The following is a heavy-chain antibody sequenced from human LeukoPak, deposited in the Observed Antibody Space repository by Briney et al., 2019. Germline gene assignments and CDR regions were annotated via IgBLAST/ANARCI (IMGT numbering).Heavy chain of an antibody. J-gene: IGHJ3*02. CDR2: ISGSGGST. CDR1: GFTVCTYS. D-gene: IGHD2/OR15-2a*01. V-gene: IGHV3-23*01. CDR3: AKDNGIVVLTAGRAFDI. Sequence: GGSLRLSCADLGFTVCTYSMGWVGQAPGQGLDWFSSISGSGGSTYYAQSVKGRFTISRDNSKNTLSLQTISLRAEDTAVYYCAKDNGIVVLTAGRAFDIWGQGTMVIVSS.